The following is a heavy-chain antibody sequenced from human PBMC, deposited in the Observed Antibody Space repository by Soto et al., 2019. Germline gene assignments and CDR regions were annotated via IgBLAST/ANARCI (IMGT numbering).Heavy chain of an antibody. V-gene: IGHV3-23*01. CDR3: ARDGVGATVYFGYLDY. J-gene: IGHJ4*02. CDR2: ISGSGGST. CDR1: GVTLSTYA. Sequence: GGAPGLSCGDSGVTLSTYAISRVRQAPGRGLEGVSAISGSGGSTYYGDSVKGRFSIARYNSMNTLYLQMDSLRAEDTAVYYCARDGVGATVYFGYLDYWGQGALVTVSS. D-gene: IGHD1-26*01.